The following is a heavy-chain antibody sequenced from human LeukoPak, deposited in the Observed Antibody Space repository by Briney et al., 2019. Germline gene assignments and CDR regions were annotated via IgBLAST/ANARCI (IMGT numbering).Heavy chain of an antibody. CDR3: AKLVPVIEFPWDFDS. V-gene: IGHV4-39*01. Sequence: SETLSLTCAVSGGSISRSSYSWGWIRQPPGKGLEWIGNIHYSGTTYCNPSLKSRVTIYVDTSKNQFSLKLSSVTAADTAVYYCAKLVPVIEFPWDFDSWGQGTLVTVSS. CDR2: IHYSGTT. CDR1: GGSISRSSYS. J-gene: IGHJ4*02. D-gene: IGHD3-10*01.